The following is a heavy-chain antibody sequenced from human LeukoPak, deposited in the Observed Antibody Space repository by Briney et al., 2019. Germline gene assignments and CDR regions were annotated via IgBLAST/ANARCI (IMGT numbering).Heavy chain of an antibody. CDR2: MNPSSGNT. Sequence: ASVKVSCKASGYTLTSYDINWVRQATGQGLEWMGWMNPSSGNTGYAQKFQGRVTMTRNTSISTAYMELSSLRSEDTAVYYCARGVSSGWYLMAPNWFDPWGQGTLVTVSS. V-gene: IGHV1-8*01. CDR1: GYTLTSYD. D-gene: IGHD6-19*01. J-gene: IGHJ5*02. CDR3: ARGVSSGWYLMAPNWFDP.